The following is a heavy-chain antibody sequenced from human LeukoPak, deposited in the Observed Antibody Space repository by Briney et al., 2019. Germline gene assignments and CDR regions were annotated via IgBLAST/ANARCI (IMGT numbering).Heavy chain of an antibody. CDR1: GFTFSSYG. CDR3: AKDHPSGGSCYDY. Sequence: GGSLRLSCVASGFTFSSYGMHWVRQAPGKGLEWVAFIRYDGSNKYYADSVKGRFTISRDNSKNTLYLQMNSLRAGDTAVYYCAKDHPSGGSCYDYWGQGTLVTVSS. CDR2: IRYDGSNK. D-gene: IGHD2-15*01. J-gene: IGHJ4*02. V-gene: IGHV3-30*02.